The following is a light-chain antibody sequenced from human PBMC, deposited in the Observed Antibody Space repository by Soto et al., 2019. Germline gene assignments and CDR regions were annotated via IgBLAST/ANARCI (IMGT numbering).Light chain of an antibody. J-gene: IGLJ2*01. CDR2: DNT. CDR1: RSNLGANYA. V-gene: IGLV1-40*01. Sequence: QAVVTQPPSVSGAAGQRVTISCTGSRSNLGANYAVHWYQQLPGTAPKLLIYDNTKRPSGVPDRFSGSKSGTSASLAITGLRAEDEAYYFCQSYDTSPVFGGGTQLTVL. CDR3: QSYDTSPV.